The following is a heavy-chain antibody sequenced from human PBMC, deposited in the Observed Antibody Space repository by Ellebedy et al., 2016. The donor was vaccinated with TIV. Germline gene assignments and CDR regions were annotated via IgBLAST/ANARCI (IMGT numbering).Heavy chain of an antibody. V-gene: IGHV1-8*01. CDR3: ARGPTNSYPYYYYYMDV. CDR1: RYTFTSYD. J-gene: IGHJ6*03. CDR2: MNPNSGNT. Sequence: ASVKVSXKASRYTFTSYDINWVRQATGQGLEWMGWMNPNSGNTGYAQKFQGRVTMTRNTSISTAYMELSSLRSEDTAVYYCARGPTNSYPYYYYYMDVWGKGTTVTVSS. D-gene: IGHD5-18*01.